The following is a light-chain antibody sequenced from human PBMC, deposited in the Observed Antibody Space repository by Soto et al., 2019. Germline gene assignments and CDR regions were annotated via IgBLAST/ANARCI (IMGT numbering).Light chain of an antibody. Sequence: QSALTQPPSASGTPGQRVTISCSGSDANIGSNFVCWYQQVPGMAPKLLIYRNDRRPSGVPDRFSGSKSGTTASLAISGLRSDDEGDYYCAAWDDTLTVLFGGGTKVTVL. V-gene: IGLV1-47*01. CDR3: AAWDDTLTVL. CDR1: DANIGSNF. CDR2: RND. J-gene: IGLJ2*01.